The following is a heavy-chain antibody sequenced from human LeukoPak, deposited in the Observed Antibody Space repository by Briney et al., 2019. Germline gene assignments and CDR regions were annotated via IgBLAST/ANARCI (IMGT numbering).Heavy chain of an antibody. CDR3: ARENYYDSSGYYLDY. D-gene: IGHD3-22*01. CDR2: IIPIFGTA. J-gene: IGHJ4*02. V-gene: IGHV1-69*05. Sequence: SVKVSCKASGGTFSSYAISWVRQAPGQGLEWMVRIIPIFGTANYAQKFQGRVTITTDESTSTAYMELSSLRSEDTAVYYCARENYYDSSGYYLDYWGQGTLVTVSS. CDR1: GGTFSSYA.